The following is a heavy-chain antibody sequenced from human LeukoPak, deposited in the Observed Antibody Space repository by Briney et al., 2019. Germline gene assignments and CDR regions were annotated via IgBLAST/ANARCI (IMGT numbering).Heavy chain of an antibody. CDR1: GFTFSPYT. V-gene: IGHV3-48*01. CDR2: INTGSTTI. CDR3: ARDSSVCAVDV. Sequence: PGGSLRLSCAASGFTFSPYTMHWFRQPPGKGLEWLSYINTGSTTIYYADSVKGRFTISRDNAKNSLYLQLNSLRAEDTAVYYCARDSSVCAVDVWGQGTMVTVSS. J-gene: IGHJ3*01. D-gene: IGHD6-6*01.